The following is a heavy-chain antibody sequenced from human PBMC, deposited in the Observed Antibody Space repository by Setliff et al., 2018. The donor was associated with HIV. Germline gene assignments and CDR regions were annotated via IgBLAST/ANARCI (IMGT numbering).Heavy chain of an antibody. CDR3: VKERWSTRYFDL. J-gene: IGHJ2*01. CDR2: ITSDGNNT. D-gene: IGHD6-13*01. Sequence: GGSLRLSCAASGFVFGTYALHWVRQAPGKGLQYISAITSDGNNTYYADSVKGRFTISRDNSKKTLFLQMDSLRIDDTAIYYCVKERWSTRYFDLWGRGSLVTVSS. V-gene: IGHV3-64*02. CDR1: GFVFGTYA.